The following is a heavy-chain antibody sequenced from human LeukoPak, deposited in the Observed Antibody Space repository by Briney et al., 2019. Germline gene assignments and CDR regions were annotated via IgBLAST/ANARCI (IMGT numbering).Heavy chain of an antibody. V-gene: IGHV3-7*01. CDR1: RFTFSNYW. J-gene: IGHJ6*02. D-gene: IGHD3-10*01. Sequence: GGSLRLSCAASRFTFSNYWMTWVRQAPGKGLEWVANIKQDGSEKYYVDSVKGRFTISRDNAKNSLYLQMNSLRAEDTAVYYCARERGSRSLDVWGQGTTVTVSS. CDR3: ARERGSRSLDV. CDR2: IKQDGSEK.